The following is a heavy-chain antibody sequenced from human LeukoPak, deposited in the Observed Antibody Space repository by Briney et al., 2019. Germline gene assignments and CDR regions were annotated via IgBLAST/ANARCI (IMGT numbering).Heavy chain of an antibody. J-gene: IGHJ5*01. CDR1: GFTSRNDW. D-gene: IGHD3-10*01. CDR2: IKQDGSGK. CDR3: AREAGSGSYYNFPDS. Sequence: GGPLRLSCAVFGFTSRNDWMSWVRQTPGKGLEWVAMIKQDGSGKNYVDSVRGRFTISRDNSKNTLDLQMNSLRAEDTAVYYCAREAGSGSYYNFPDSWGQGTLVTVSS. V-gene: IGHV3-7*01.